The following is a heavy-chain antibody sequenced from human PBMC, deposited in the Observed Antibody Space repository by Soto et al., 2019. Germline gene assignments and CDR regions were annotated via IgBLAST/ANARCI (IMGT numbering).Heavy chain of an antibody. D-gene: IGHD3-16*02. J-gene: IGHJ5*02. CDR2: IKQDESDK. CDR1: GFRFRDYW. V-gene: IGHV3-7*03. CDR3: AAYCYTMTCTHFHGYS. Sequence: PGGSLRLSCAVSGFRFRDYWMSWVRQAPGKGLEWVANIKQDESDKYYVESVKGRFTISRDNAKNALYLQMNSLRVEDTAVYYCAAYCYTMTCTHFHGYSWGQGTQVTVSS.